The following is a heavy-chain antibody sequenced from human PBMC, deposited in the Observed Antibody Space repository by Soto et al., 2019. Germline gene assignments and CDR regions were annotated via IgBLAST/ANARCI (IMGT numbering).Heavy chain of an antibody. D-gene: IGHD1-26*01. J-gene: IGHJ4*02. CDR3: ARGSAGGDY. Sequence: VQLVQSGAEVKKPGASVKVSCKASGYTFSSYSMNWVRQAPGKGLEWVSSVSSSSSYICYADSVKGRFTIPRDNGENSLYLQMNGLRAGDTSVYYCARGSAGGDYWGQGSLVSVSS. CDR1: GYTFSSYS. CDR2: VSSSSSYI. V-gene: IGHV3-21*01.